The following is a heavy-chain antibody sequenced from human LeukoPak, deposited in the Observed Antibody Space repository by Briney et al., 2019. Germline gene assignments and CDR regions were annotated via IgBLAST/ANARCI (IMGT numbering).Heavy chain of an antibody. CDR1: GGTFSSYA. CDR2: INPNTGGA. V-gene: IGHV1-2*04. J-gene: IGHJ4*02. CDR3: ARDLTSTSNWEFDY. Sequence: SSVKVSCKASGGTFSSYAISWVRQAPGQGLEWMGGINPNTGGAEYAPKFQGWVTMTRDTSISTAYVEVNRLISDDTAVYYCARDLTSTSNWEFDYWGQGTLVTVSS. D-gene: IGHD1-26*01.